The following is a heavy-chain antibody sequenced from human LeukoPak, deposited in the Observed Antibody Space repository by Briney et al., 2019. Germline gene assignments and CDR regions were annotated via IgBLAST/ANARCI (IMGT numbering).Heavy chain of an antibody. Sequence: SETLSLTCTVSGYSISSYYWSWIRHPPGKGLEWIGYIYYSGSTNYNPSLKSRVTISVDTSKNQFSLKLSSVTAADTAVYYCARGVDGYNYYFDYWGQGTLVTVSS. CDR1: GYSISSYY. D-gene: IGHD5-24*01. J-gene: IGHJ4*02. CDR2: IYYSGST. CDR3: ARGVDGYNYYFDY. V-gene: IGHV4-59*01.